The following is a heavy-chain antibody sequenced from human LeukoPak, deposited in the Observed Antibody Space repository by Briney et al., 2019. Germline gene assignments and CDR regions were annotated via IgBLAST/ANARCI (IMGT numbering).Heavy chain of an antibody. CDR1: GFTFSSYS. CDR2: ISSSSSYI. V-gene: IGHV3-21*01. CDR3: ARGIMTPYYMDV. Sequence: WGSLRLSCAASGFTFSSYSMNWVRQAPGKGLEWVSFISSSSSYIYYADSVKGRFTISRDNAKKSLYLQMNSLRAEDTAVYYCARGIMTPYYMDVWGGGTTVTVSS. D-gene: IGHD3-16*01. J-gene: IGHJ6*03.